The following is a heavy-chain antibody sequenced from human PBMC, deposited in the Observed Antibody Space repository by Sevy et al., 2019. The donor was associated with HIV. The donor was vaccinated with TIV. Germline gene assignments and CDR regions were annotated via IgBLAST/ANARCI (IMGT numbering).Heavy chain of an antibody. D-gene: IGHD1-26*01. CDR3: ARAGATRIRVYAFDI. J-gene: IGHJ3*02. Sequence: GGSLRLSCAASGFTFSSYWMSWVRQAPGKGLEWVANIKQDGSENYYVDSVKGRFTISRDNAKNSLYLQMNSLRAEDTAVYYCARAGATRIRVYAFDIWGQGTMVTVSS. V-gene: IGHV3-7*01. CDR1: GFTFSSYW. CDR2: IKQDGSEN.